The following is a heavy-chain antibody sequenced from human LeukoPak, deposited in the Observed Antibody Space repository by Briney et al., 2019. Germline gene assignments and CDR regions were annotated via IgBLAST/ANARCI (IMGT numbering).Heavy chain of an antibody. V-gene: IGHV1-24*01. CDR2: FDPEDGET. Sequence: ASVKVSGKVSGYTLTELSMHWVRQAPGKGLEWMGGFDPEDGETIYAQKFQGRVTMTEDTSTDTAYMELSSLRSEDTAVYYCATDSDYVWGSYRHFDYWGQGTLVTVS. J-gene: IGHJ4*02. D-gene: IGHD3-16*02. CDR3: ATDSDYVWGSYRHFDY. CDR1: GYTLTELS.